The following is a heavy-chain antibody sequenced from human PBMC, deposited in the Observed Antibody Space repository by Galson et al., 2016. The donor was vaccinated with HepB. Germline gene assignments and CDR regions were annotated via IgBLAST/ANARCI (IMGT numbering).Heavy chain of an antibody. Sequence: SLRLSCAASGFTFSSYGMHWVRQAPGKGLEWVAFISYDGSNKKYADSVKGGFTISRDNSKKTLYLQMNSLRAEDTAVYYCAKDGRIYCSSASCHDHFHYWGQGTLVTVSS. CDR3: AKDGRIYCSSASCHDHFHY. J-gene: IGHJ4*02. D-gene: IGHD2-2*01. V-gene: IGHV3-30*18. CDR1: GFTFSSYG. CDR2: ISYDGSNK.